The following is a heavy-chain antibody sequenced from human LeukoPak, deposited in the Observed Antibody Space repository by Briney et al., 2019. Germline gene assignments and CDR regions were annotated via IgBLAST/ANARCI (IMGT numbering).Heavy chain of an antibody. V-gene: IGHV3-74*01. J-gene: IGHJ4*02. D-gene: IGHD5-18*01. Sequence: GGSLRLSCAASGFTFISYWIHWVRQAPGKGLVWVSRINGYGSSTDFADSVKGRFTISRDNAKNTLYLQMNSLRAEDTAVYYCARDAPGNTALDYWGQGTLVTVSS. CDR1: GFTFISYW. CDR3: ARDAPGNTALDY. CDR2: INGYGSST.